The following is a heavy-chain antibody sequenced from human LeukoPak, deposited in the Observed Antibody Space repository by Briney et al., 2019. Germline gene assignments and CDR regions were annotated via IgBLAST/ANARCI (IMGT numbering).Heavy chain of an antibody. CDR3: ARGIVVPGIDY. CDR2: INQDGSEK. D-gene: IGHD2-15*01. Sequence: GGSLRLSCAASGFTFKTYWMTWVRQAPGKGLEWVANINQDGSEKYYVDSVKGRFTISRDNAKNSLYLQMNSLGAEDTAVYYCARGIVVPGIDYWGQGTLVTVSS. V-gene: IGHV3-7*01. CDR1: GFTFKTYW. J-gene: IGHJ4*02.